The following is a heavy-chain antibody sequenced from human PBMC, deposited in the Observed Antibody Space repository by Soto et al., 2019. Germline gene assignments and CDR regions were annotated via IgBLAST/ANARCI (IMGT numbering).Heavy chain of an antibody. Sequence: QVQLQESGPGLVKPSQTLSLTCTVSGGSISSGGYYWSWIRQPPGKGLEWIGYIYYSGSTYYNPSLNSRVTISVDTSKNQFSLKLSSVTAADTAVYYCAREGSGYYGSGSYSGWFDPWGQGTLVTVSS. J-gene: IGHJ5*02. CDR3: AREGSGYYGSGSYSGWFDP. D-gene: IGHD3-10*01. V-gene: IGHV4-31*03. CDR2: IYYSGST. CDR1: GGSISSGGYY.